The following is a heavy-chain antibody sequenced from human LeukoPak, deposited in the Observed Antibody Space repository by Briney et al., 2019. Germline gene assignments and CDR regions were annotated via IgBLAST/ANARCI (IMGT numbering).Heavy chain of an antibody. J-gene: IGHJ4*02. CDR3: ARKPYGSGRFDY. CDR2: IYYSGST. CDR1: GVSISSGDYY. Sequence: PSQTLSLTCTVSGVSISSGDYYWSWIRQPPGKGLELIGYIYYSGSTYYNPSLKSRVTISVDTSKNQFSLKLNSVTAADTAVYYCARKPYGSGRFDYWGQGTLVTVSS. D-gene: IGHD3-10*01. V-gene: IGHV4-30-4*01.